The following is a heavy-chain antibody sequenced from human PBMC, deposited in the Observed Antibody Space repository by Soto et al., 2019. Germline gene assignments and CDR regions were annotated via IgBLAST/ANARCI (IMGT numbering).Heavy chain of an antibody. V-gene: IGHV3-48*03. CDR3: ARDKSLVNCMDV. CDR1: GFSFSTYE. D-gene: IGHD1-20*01. CDR2: ISSSGTI. Sequence: EVQLVESGGGLIQPGGSLRLSCVASGFSFSTYEMNWVRQAPGKGLEWVSYISSSGTIYYADAVKGRFTISRDNVKNSLFLHMSDLSADDTAVYYCARDKSLVNCMDVWGQGTTVSVSS. J-gene: IGHJ6*02.